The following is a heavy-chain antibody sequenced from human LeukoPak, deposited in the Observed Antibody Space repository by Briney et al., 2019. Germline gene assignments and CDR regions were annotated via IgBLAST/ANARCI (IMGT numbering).Heavy chain of an antibody. CDR2: IIPIFGTA. D-gene: IGHD3-9*01. CDR3: ASYILTGYHNPAPERVQFDY. J-gene: IGHJ4*02. CDR1: GGTFSSYA. Sequence: SVKVSCKASGGTFSSYAISWVRQAPGQGLEWMGGIIPIFGTANYAQKFQGRVTITADKSTSTAYMELSSLRSEDTAVYYCASYILTGYHNPAPERVQFDYWGQGTLVTVSS. V-gene: IGHV1-69*06.